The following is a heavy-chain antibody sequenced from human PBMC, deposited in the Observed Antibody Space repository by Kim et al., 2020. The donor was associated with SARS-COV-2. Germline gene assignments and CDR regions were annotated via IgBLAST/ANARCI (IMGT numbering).Heavy chain of an antibody. CDR2: IRYSGTT. J-gene: IGHJ6*02. V-gene: IGHV4-39*01. D-gene: IGHD3-9*01. Sequence: SETLSLTCTVSGGPITTSSAYWGWIRQPPGKGLEWIGHIRYSGTTYYNPSLQSRVAISVDTAKKQFSLRLNSLIAADTAIYYCARVFSDSYKVMDVRGQG. CDR3: ARVFSDSYKVMDV. CDR1: GGPITTSSAY.